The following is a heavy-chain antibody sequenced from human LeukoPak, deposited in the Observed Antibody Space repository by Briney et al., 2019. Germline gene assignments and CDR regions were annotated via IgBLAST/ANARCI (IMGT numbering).Heavy chain of an antibody. Sequence: GGSLRLSCAASGFTFGDYTMNWVRQAPGKGLEWISYFSTSSGTISYADSVKGRFTISRDNAKNSLYLQMNSLRAEDTAVYYCARDSMYAFDIWGQGTMVTVSS. CDR1: GFTFGDYT. CDR3: ARDSMYAFDI. D-gene: IGHD2-2*01. V-gene: IGHV3-48*01. J-gene: IGHJ3*02. CDR2: FSTSSGTI.